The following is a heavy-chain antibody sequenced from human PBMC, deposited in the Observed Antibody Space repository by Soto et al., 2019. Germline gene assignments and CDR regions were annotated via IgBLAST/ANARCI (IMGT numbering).Heavy chain of an antibody. CDR3: ARDRWFDP. CDR1: GGSISSSDYY. Sequence: SETLSLTCTVSGGSISSSDYYWGWIRQPPGKGLEWIGNIYYSGSASYNPSLKSRVTISVDKSKNQFSLKLSSVTAADTAVYYCARDRWFDPWGQGTLVTVSS. CDR2: IYYSGSA. V-gene: IGHV4-39*07. J-gene: IGHJ5*02.